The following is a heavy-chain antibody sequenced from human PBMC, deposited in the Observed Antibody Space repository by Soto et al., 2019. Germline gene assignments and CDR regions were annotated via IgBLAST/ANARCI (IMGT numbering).Heavy chain of an antibody. CDR3: TTDNAYYGEPSRFDY. Sequence: GGSLRLSCAASGFTFSNAWMNWVRQAPGKGLEWVGRIKSKTDGGTTDYAAPVKGRFTISRDDSKNTLYLQMNSLKTEDTAVYYCTTDNAYYGEPSRFDYWGQGTLVTVSS. CDR2: IKSKTDGGTT. CDR1: GFTFSNAW. V-gene: IGHV3-15*07. D-gene: IGHD1-26*01. J-gene: IGHJ4*02.